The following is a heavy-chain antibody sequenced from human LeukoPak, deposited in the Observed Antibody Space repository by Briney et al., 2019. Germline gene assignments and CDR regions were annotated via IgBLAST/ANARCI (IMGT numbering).Heavy chain of an antibody. CDR1: GGSISSGGYS. CDR2: IYHSGST. D-gene: IGHD1-26*01. V-gene: IGHV4-30-2*01. CDR3: ARDSRGSGSHGSLFDY. Sequence: SETLSLTCAVSGGSISSGGYSWSWIRQPPGKGLEWIGYIYHSGSTYYNPSLKSRVTISVDRSKNQFSLKLSSVTAADTAVYYCARDSRGSGSHGSLFDYWGQGTLVTVSS. J-gene: IGHJ4*02.